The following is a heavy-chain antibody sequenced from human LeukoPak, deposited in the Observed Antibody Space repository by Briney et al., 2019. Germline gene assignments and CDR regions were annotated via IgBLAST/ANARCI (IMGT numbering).Heavy chain of an antibody. D-gene: IGHD5-24*01. CDR2: INPNSGGT. V-gene: IGHV1-2*02. Sequence: ASVKVSCEASGYTFTGYYMHWVRQAPGQGLGWMGWINPNSGGTNYAQKFQGRVTMTRDTSISTAYMELSRLRSGDTAVYYCARAEATANWFDPWGQGTLVTVSS. J-gene: IGHJ5*02. CDR3: ARAEATANWFDP. CDR1: GYTFTGYY.